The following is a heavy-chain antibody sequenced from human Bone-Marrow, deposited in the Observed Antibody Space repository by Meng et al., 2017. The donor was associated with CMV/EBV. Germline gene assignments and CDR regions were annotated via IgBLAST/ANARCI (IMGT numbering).Heavy chain of an antibody. Sequence: GESLKISCAASGFTFSSYSMNWVRQAPGKGLEWVSSISSSSSYIYYADSVKGRFTISRDNAKNSLYLQMNSLRAEDTAVYYCARHSSGCYEAHYLGQGTLVTVSS. CDR2: ISSSSSYI. J-gene: IGHJ4*01. CDR1: GFTFSSYS. CDR3: ARHSSGCYEAHY. D-gene: IGHD6-19*01. V-gene: IGHV3-21*01.